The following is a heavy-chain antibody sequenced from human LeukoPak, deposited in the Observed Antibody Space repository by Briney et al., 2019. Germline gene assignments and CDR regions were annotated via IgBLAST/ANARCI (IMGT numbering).Heavy chain of an antibody. Sequence: GGSLRLSCAASGLTFSSYGMHWVRQAPGKGLEWVAFIRYDGSNKYYADSVKGRFTISRDNSKNTLYLQMNSLRAEDTAVYYCAKVTYDSSGYNDYWGQGTLVTVSS. J-gene: IGHJ4*02. CDR3: AKVTYDSSGYNDY. D-gene: IGHD3-22*01. V-gene: IGHV3-30*02. CDR1: GLTFSSYG. CDR2: IRYDGSNK.